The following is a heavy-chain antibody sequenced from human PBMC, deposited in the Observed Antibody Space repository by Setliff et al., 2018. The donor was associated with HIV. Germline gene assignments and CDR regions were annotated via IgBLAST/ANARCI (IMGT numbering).Heavy chain of an antibody. CDR1: RGSISAYY. CDR3: AGSPVVRGIEYFQQ. J-gene: IGHJ1*01. V-gene: IGHV4-59*08. D-gene: IGHD2-21*01. Sequence: SETLSLTCTVSRGSISAYYWSWIRQPPGGTLEWIGYIYYAGATNHNPSLKSRVTISIDTSKNQFSLKLKSLTAADTALYYCAGSPVVRGIEYFQQWGQGTLVTVSS. CDR2: IYYAGAT.